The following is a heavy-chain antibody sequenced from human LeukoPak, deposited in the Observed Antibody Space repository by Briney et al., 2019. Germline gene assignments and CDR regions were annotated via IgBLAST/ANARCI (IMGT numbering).Heavy chain of an antibody. CDR2: IKQDGSEK. CDR3: ARRYYDYVWGSYRYLDY. Sequence: GGSLRLSCAASGFTFSSYWMSWVRQAPGKGLEGVGNIKQDGSEKYYVDSVKGRFTISRDNAKNPLYLQMNSLRAEDTAVYYCARRYYDYVWGSYRYLDYWGQGTLVTVSS. J-gene: IGHJ4*02. V-gene: IGHV3-7*01. CDR1: GFTFSSYW. D-gene: IGHD3-16*02.